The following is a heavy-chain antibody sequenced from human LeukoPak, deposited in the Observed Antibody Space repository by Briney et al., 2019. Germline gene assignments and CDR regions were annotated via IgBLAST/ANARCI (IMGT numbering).Heavy chain of an antibody. CDR1: EFTFSSYS. D-gene: IGHD5-24*01. CDR2: ITRSYI. J-gene: IGHJ5*02. V-gene: IGHV3-21*01. Sequence: PGGSLRLSCAASEFTFSSYSMNWVRQAPGKGLEWVSSITRSYIYYADSVKGRFTISKDNAKNSLFLQINSLRAEDTAVYYCVRVGSDGYSLRQNWFDPWGHGTLVTVSS. CDR3: VRVGSDGYSLRQNWFDP.